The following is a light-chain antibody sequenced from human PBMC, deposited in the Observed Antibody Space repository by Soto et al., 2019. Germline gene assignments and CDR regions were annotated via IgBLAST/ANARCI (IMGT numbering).Light chain of an antibody. Sequence: EIVMTQSPATLSLSPGEKVTLSCRASQSVSSDLAWYQQKPGQAPRLLIYGASTRATGIPARFSGSGSGTEFTLTISSLQSEDFAVYFCQQYNNWPRTFGQGTK. CDR2: GAS. CDR3: QQYNNWPRT. CDR1: QSVSSD. V-gene: IGKV3-15*01. J-gene: IGKJ2*01.